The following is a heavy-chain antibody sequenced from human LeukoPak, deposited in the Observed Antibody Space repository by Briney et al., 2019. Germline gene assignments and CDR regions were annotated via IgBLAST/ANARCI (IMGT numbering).Heavy chain of an antibody. D-gene: IGHD6-13*01. CDR1: GFTVSSNY. CDR2: IYSGGST. CDR3: AKDLTELDSGLDY. V-gene: IGHV3-53*01. Sequence: GGSLRLSCAASGFTVSSNYMSWVRQAPGKGLEWVSVIYSGGSTYYADSVKGRFTISRDNSKNTLYLQMNSLRAEDTAVYYCAKDLTELDSGLDYWGQGTLVTVSS. J-gene: IGHJ4*02.